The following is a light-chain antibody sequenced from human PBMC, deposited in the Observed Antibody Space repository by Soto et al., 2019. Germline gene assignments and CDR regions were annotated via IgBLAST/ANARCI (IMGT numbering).Light chain of an antibody. CDR1: RSVSSSS. Sequence: ETVLTQSPGTLSLSPGERATLSCRSTRSVSSSSLAWYQQRPGQAPRLLIYGTSSRATGIPDRFSGRGSGTDFTLTISRLEPEDFAVYYCQQYGSSPRTFGQGTKVDI. CDR2: GTS. CDR3: QQYGSSPRT. J-gene: IGKJ1*01. V-gene: IGKV3-20*01.